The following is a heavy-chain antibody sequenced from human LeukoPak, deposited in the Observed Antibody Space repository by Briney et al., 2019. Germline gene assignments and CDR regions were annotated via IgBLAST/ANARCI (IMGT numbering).Heavy chain of an antibody. CDR2: IRSKENSCET. CDR3: TRGMIVVSDDAFDM. Sequence: GGSLKLSCAASGFTFYGSAMHWVRQASGKGLEGVGRIRSKENSCETADAAAEKGRYTIYRDDSKNTAYLQMDSLKTEETAVYYRTRGMIVVSDDAFDMWGQGKMVTVSS. V-gene: IGHV3-73*01. J-gene: IGHJ3*02. D-gene: IGHD3-22*01. CDR1: GFTFYGSA.